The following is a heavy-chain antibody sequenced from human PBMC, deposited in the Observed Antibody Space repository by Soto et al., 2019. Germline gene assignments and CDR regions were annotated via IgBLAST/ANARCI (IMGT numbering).Heavy chain of an antibody. CDR1: GFTFSSYG. Sequence: GGSLRLSCAASGFTFSSYGMHWVRQAPGKGLEWVAVIWYDGSNKYYADSVKGRFTISRDNSKNTLYLQMNSLRAEDTAVYYCARDMRAAAGTGGDYWGQGTLVTVSS. CDR3: ARDMRAAAGTGGDY. V-gene: IGHV3-33*01. J-gene: IGHJ4*02. CDR2: IWYDGSNK. D-gene: IGHD6-13*01.